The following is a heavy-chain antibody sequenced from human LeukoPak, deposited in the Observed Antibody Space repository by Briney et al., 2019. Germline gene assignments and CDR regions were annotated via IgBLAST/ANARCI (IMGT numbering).Heavy chain of an antibody. CDR2: ISAYNGNT. V-gene: IGHV1-18*01. D-gene: IGHD3-9*01. J-gene: IGHJ3*02. CDR1: GYTFTSYG. Sequence: GASVKVSCKASGYTFTSYGISWVRQAPGQGLEWMGWISAYNGNTNYAQKLQGRVTMTTDTSTSTAYMELRSLRSDDTAVYYCASFPDYDILPDDAFDIWGQGTMVTVSS. CDR3: ASFPDYDILPDDAFDI.